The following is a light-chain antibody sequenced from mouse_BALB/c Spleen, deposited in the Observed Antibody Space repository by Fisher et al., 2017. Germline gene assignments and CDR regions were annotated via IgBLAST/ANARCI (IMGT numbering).Light chain of an antibody. V-gene: IGKV4-59*01. CDR2: DTS. J-gene: IGKJ5*01. CDR3: QQWSSYPPT. CDR1: SSVSY. Sequence: IVLTQSPAIMSASPGEKVTITCSASSSVSYMHWYQQKSGTSPKRWIYDTSKLASGVPARFSGSGSGTSYSLTISRMEAEDAATYYCQQWSSYPPTFGAGTKLELK.